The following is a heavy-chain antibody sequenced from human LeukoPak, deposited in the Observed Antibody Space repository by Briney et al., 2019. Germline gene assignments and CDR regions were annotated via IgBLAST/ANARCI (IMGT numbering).Heavy chain of an antibody. V-gene: IGHV3-48*04. Sequence: GGSLRLSCAASGFTFSSYGMHWVRQAPGKGLEWVSYISSSGSTIYYADSVKGRFTISRDNAKNSLYLQMNSLRAEDTAVYYCARDRGGYYYDSSGYEEGIWFDPWGQGTLVTVSS. CDR3: ARDRGGYYYDSSGYEEGIWFDP. CDR2: ISSSGSTI. J-gene: IGHJ5*02. D-gene: IGHD3-22*01. CDR1: GFTFSSYG.